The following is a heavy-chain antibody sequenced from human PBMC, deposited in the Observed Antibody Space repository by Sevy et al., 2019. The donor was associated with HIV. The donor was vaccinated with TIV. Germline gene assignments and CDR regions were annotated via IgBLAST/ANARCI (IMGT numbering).Heavy chain of an antibody. V-gene: IGHV1-18*01. CDR3: ARLSTARGKSNWFDP. D-gene: IGHD3-10*01. CDR2: IGAYNGNR. J-gene: IGHJ5*02. Sequence: ASVKVSCKASGYTFSSYGISWVRQAPGQGLEWMGWIGAYNGNRKCAQTLQDRVTMTTDTSTSTAYMELRGLRSDDTAVYFCARLSTARGKSNWFDPWGQGTLVTVSS. CDR1: GYTFSSYG.